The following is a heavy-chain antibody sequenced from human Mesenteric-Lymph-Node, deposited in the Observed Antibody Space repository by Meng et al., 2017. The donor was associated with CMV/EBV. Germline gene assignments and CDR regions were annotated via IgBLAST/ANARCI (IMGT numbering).Heavy chain of an antibody. V-gene: IGHV5-51*01. CDR2: IYPGDSDT. J-gene: IGHJ3*02. CDR3: ARGYCSSISCSNAYDI. Sequence: GGSLRLSCKGSGYTFTSYWIGWVRQMPGRGLEWMGIIYPGDSDTRYSPSFQGQVTMSADESISTASLQWSSLKASDTAMYYCARGYCSSISCSNAYDIWGQGTMVTVSS. D-gene: IGHD2-2*01. CDR1: GYTFTSYW.